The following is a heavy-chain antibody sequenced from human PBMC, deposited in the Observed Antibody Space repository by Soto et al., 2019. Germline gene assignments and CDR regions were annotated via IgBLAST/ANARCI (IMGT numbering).Heavy chain of an antibody. V-gene: IGHV1-69*13. D-gene: IGHD3-22*01. CDR2: IIPIFGTA. J-gene: IGHJ6*02. CDR1: GGTFSSYA. Sequence: GASVKVSCKASGGTFSSYAISWVRQAPGQGPEWMGGIIPIFGTANYAQKFQGRVTITADESTSTAYMELSSLRSEDTAVYYCASYPYSDSSGYYRPYGMDVWGQGTTVTVSS. CDR3: ASYPYSDSSGYYRPYGMDV.